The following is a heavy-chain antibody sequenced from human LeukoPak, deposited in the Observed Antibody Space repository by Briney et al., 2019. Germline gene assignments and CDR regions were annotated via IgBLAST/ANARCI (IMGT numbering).Heavy chain of an antibody. CDR3: AAYYGSGRDY. V-gene: IGHV4-4*07. J-gene: IGHJ4*02. Sequence: SETLSLTCTVSGGSISFHFWSWIRQPPGKGLEWIGRILSSGSTNYNPSLKSRVTMSVDTSKNQFSLKLTSVSAADTAMYYCAAYYGSGRDYWGLGILVTVSS. CDR1: GGSISFHF. CDR2: ILSSGST. D-gene: IGHD3-10*01.